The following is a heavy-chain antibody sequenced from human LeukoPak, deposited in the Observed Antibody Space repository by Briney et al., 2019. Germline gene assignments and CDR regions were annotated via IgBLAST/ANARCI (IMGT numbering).Heavy chain of an antibody. D-gene: IGHD5-24*01. J-gene: IGHJ3*02. V-gene: IGHV4-59*01. CDR2: IYYSGST. Sequence: PSETLSLTCTVSGGSISSYYWSWIRQPPGKGLEWIGYIYYSGSTNYNPSLKSRVTISVDTSKNQFSLKLISVTAADTAVYYCARGLLDGYTHPAAFDIWGQGTMVTVSS. CDR3: ARGLLDGYTHPAAFDI. CDR1: GGSISSYY.